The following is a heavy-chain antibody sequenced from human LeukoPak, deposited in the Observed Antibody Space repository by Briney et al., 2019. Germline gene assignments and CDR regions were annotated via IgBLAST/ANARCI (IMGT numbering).Heavy chain of an antibody. CDR1: GFTVSSNY. CDR2: IYSDGST. D-gene: IGHD3-22*01. Sequence: GGSLRLSCAASGFTVSSNYMTWVRQAPGVGLEWLSVIYSDGSTYYADSVKGRFTILRDNSKNTLYLQMNSLRAEDTAVYYCARLPIVVITSGGYWGQGTLVTVSS. V-gene: IGHV3-53*01. CDR3: ARLPIVVITSGGY. J-gene: IGHJ4*02.